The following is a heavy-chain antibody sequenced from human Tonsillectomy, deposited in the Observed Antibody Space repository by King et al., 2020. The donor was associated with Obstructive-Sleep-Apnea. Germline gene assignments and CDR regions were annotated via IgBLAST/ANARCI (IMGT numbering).Heavy chain of an antibody. J-gene: IGHJ3*02. CDR2: ISSSSSTK. Sequence: VQLVESGGGLIQPGGSLRLSCAASGFAFSSSSMNWVRQAPGKGLEWGSFISSSSSTKYYADSVKGRFTISRDNAQNSLFLQMNSLRAEDTAVYYCSRDPAFDIWGQGTMVTVSS. V-gene: IGHV3-48*04. CDR3: SRDPAFDI. CDR1: GFAFSSSS.